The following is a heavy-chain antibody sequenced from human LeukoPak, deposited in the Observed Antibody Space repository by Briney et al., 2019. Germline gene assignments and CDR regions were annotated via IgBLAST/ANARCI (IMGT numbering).Heavy chain of an antibody. CDR1: GFTFSTYP. CDR3: ARVMVRGIQNFNY. Sequence: GGSLRLSCAASGFTFSTYPMYWVRQAPGKGLEWVSYISSSGNTIYYADSVRGRFTISRDNAKNSLYLQMNSLRAEDTAIYYCARVMVRGIQNFNYWGQGTLVTVSS. D-gene: IGHD3-10*01. J-gene: IGHJ4*02. V-gene: IGHV3-48*03. CDR2: ISSSGNTI.